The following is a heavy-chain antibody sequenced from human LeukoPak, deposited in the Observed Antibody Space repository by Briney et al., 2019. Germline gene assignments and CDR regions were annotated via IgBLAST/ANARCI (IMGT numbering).Heavy chain of an antibody. CDR2: MNPNSGNT. CDR3: ARGPRNGSGSSYFQN. D-gene: IGHD3-10*01. Sequence: GASVKVSCKASGYTFISFDINWVRQATGQGREWMGWMNPNSGNTGYAQKFQGRVTMTRNTSISTAYMELSSLRSDDTAVYYCARGPRNGSGSSYFQNWGQGTLVTVSS. J-gene: IGHJ1*01. V-gene: IGHV1-8*01. CDR1: GYTFISFD.